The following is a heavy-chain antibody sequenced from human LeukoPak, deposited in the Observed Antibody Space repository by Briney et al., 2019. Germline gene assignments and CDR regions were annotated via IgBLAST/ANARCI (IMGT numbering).Heavy chain of an antibody. D-gene: IGHD4-23*01. J-gene: IGHJ6*02. CDR3: AKSFRDYGGNYYYYYGMDV. Sequence: KAGGSLGLSCGASGFTVSSNYMSWVRQAPGKGLEWVSVIYSGGSTYYADSVKGRFTISRDNSKNTLYLQMNSLRAEDTAVYYCAKSFRDYGGNYYYYYGMDVWGQGTTVTVSS. CDR2: IYSGGST. CDR1: GFTVSSNY. V-gene: IGHV3-66*02.